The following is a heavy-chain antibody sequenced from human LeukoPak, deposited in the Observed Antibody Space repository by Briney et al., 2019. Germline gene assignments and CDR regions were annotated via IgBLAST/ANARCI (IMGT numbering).Heavy chain of an antibody. CDR3: ARVVGTMIVVVITTPGYFDY. Sequence: PSETLSLTCTVSGGSISSSSYYWGWIRQPPGKGLEWIGSIYYSGSTYYNPSLKSRVTISVDTSKNQFSLKLSSVTAADTAVYYCARVVGTMIVVVITTPGYFDYWGRGTLVTVSS. V-gene: IGHV4-39*01. CDR1: GGSISSSSYY. D-gene: IGHD3-22*01. J-gene: IGHJ4*02. CDR2: IYYSGST.